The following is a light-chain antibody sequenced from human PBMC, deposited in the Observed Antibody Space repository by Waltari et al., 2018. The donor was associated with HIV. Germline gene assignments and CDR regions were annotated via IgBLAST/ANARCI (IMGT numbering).Light chain of an antibody. Sequence: QSALTQPASVSGSLGQSITISCTGTSSDVGGYNYFSWYQQHPGKAPKLMIYDVSNRPSGVSNRFSGSKSGNTASLSISGLQAEDEADYYCSSYASSSTWVFGGGTKLTVL. CDR2: DVS. J-gene: IGLJ3*02. CDR1: SSDVGGYNY. V-gene: IGLV2-14*03. CDR3: SSYASSSTWV.